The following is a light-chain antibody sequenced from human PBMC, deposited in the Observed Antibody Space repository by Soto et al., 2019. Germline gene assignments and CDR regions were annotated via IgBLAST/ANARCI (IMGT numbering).Light chain of an antibody. CDR1: SSNIGSNT. CDR3: AAWDDSLNGAV. J-gene: IGLJ2*01. V-gene: IGLV1-44*01. Sequence: QSVLTQPPSVSAAPGQKVTISCSGSSSNIGSNTVNWYQQLPGTAPKLLIYSNNQRPSGVPDRFSGSKSGTSASLAISGLQSEDEADYYCAAWDDSLNGAVFGGGTKLTVL. CDR2: SNN.